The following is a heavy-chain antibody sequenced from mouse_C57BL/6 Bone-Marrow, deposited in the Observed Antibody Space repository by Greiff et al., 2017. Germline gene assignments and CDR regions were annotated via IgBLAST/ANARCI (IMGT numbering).Heavy chain of an antibody. Sequence: VQLQQSGAELVKPGASVKISCKASGYEFSSYWMNWVKQRPGKGLEWIGQIYPGDGDTNYNGKFKGKATLTADKSSSTAYRQLSSLTSDDSAVYFCARYYGSSDWYFDVWGTGTTVTVSS. J-gene: IGHJ1*03. V-gene: IGHV1-80*01. CDR3: ARYYGSSDWYFDV. CDR1: GYEFSSYW. D-gene: IGHD1-1*01. CDR2: IYPGDGDT.